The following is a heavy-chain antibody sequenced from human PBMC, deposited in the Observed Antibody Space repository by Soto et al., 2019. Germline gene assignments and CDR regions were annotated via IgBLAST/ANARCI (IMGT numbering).Heavy chain of an antibody. Sequence: EEQLLESGGGVVQRGGSLRLSCAASGFIFSNYAMTWVRQAPGKGLEWVSRISGRGGSTYYADSVKGRLTMSRDNSKNTPYLQMNSLRAEDTAIYYCARRAGGAVVWYYDLWGRCILVTV. D-gene: IGHD1-26*01. CDR2: ISGRGGST. CDR3: ARRAGGAVVWYYDL. J-gene: IGHJ2*01. V-gene: IGHV3-23*01. CDR1: GFIFSNYA.